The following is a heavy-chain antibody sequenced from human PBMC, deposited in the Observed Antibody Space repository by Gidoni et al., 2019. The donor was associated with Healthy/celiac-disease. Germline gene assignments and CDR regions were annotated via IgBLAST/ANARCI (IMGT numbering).Heavy chain of an antibody. D-gene: IGHD1-26*01. CDR2: ISSSSSYT. CDR1: GFTFRDYY. J-gene: IGHJ4*02. V-gene: IGHV3-11*06. CDR3: ARDRRRWELHPEYYFDY. Sequence: QVQLVESGGGLVKPGGSLTLSCSASGFTFRDYYMSWIRQAPGKGLEWVSYISSSSSYTNYADSVKGRFTISRDNAKNSLYLQMNSLRAEDTAVYYCARDRRRWELHPEYYFDYWGQGTLVTVSS.